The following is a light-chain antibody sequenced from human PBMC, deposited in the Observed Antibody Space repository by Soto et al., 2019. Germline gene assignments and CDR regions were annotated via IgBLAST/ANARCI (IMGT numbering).Light chain of an antibody. V-gene: IGLV2-23*01. J-gene: IGLJ1*01. CDR3: CSYVGATTDV. Sequence: QSALTQPASVSGSPGQSITISCTGTSSTVGGFNVVSWYQQHPGKAPKVIIYEGIKRPSGVSNRFSGSYSGSTASLTISGLQAEDEADYYCCSYVGATTDVFGTGTKVTVL. CDR1: SSTVGGFNV. CDR2: EGI.